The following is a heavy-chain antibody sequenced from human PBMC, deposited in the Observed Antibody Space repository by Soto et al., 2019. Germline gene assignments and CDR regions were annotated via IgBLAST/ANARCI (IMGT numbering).Heavy chain of an antibody. CDR2: TYYRSKWYS. CDR1: GDSVSSTSTA. CDR3: ARGSYYSGWV. D-gene: IGHD6-19*01. V-gene: IGHV6-1*01. J-gene: IGHJ4*02. Sequence: SQTLSLTCSISGDSVSSTSTAWSWIRQSPSRGLEWLGRTYYRSKWYSDYAVSVKSRITINPDTSKNQFSLQLNSVTPEDTAVYYCARGSYYSGWVWGQGTLVTVSS.